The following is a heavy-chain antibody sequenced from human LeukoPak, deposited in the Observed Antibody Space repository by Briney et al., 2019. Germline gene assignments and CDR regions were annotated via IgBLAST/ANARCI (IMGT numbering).Heavy chain of an antibody. CDR3: ARGPTNYYFDS. CDR1: GGSFSGYY. CDR2: IFYRGNT. V-gene: IGHV4-59*01. Sequence: SETLSLTCAVYGGSFSGYYWSWIRQPPGKGLEWIGYIFYRGNTNYNPSLKSRVTISVDTSKNQFSLKLSSVTAADTAVYYCARGPTNYYFDSWGQGTLVTVSS. J-gene: IGHJ4*02.